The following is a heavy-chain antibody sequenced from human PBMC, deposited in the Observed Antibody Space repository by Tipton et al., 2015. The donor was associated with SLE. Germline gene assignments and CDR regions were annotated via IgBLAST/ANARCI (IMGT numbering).Heavy chain of an antibody. CDR2: IYYSGST. V-gene: IGHV4-59*11. J-gene: IGHJ4*02. CDR3: AGGWQDYCSGGTCYALDY. CDR1: GGSISSHY. D-gene: IGHD2-15*01. Sequence: GLVKPSETLSLTCTVSGGSISSHYWSWIRQPPGKGLEWIGYIYYSGSTNYNPSLKSRVTISVDTSKNQFSLKLSSVTAADTAVYYCAGGWQDYCSGGTCYALDYWGQGKLVTVSS.